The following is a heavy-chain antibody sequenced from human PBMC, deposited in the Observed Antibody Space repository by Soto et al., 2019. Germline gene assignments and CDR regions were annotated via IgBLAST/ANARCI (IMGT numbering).Heavy chain of an antibody. J-gene: IGHJ4*02. CDR3: TTDYYDSSGYYYFDY. D-gene: IGHD3-22*01. V-gene: IGHV3-15*01. Sequence: KPGGSLRLSCAASGFTFSNAWMSWVRQAPGKGLEWVGRIKSKTDGGTTDYAAPVKGRFTISRDDSKNTLYLQMNSLKTEDTAVYYCTTDYYDSSGYYYFDYWGQGTLVTVSS. CDR1: GFTFSNAW. CDR2: IKSKTDGGTT.